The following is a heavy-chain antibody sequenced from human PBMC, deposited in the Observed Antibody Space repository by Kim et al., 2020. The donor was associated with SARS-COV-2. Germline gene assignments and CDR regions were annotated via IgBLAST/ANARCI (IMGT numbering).Heavy chain of an antibody. Sequence: ASVKVSCKASGYTFTSYGISWVRQAPGQGLEWMGWISAYNGNTNYAQKLQGRVTMTTDTSTSTAYMELRSLRSDDTAVYYCARDLGVGHDYGDYGRGGWFDPWGQGTLVTVSS. J-gene: IGHJ5*02. CDR2: ISAYNGNT. D-gene: IGHD4-17*01. CDR1: GYTFTSYG. V-gene: IGHV1-18*01. CDR3: ARDLGVGHDYGDYGRGGWFDP.